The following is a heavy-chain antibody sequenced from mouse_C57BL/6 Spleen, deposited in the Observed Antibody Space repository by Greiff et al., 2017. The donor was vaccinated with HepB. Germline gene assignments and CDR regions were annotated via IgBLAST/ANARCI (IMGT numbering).Heavy chain of an antibody. V-gene: IGHV5-4*03. CDR2: ISDGGSYT. CDR1: GFTFSSYA. D-gene: IGHD3-2*02. Sequence: EVKLVESGGGLVKPGGSLKLSCAASGFTFSSYAMSWVRQTPEKRLEWVATISDGGSYTYYPDNVKGRFTISRDNAKNNLYLQMSHLKSEDTAMYYCAGGGAAQAIFDYWGQGTTLTVSS. J-gene: IGHJ2*01. CDR3: AGGGAAQAIFDY.